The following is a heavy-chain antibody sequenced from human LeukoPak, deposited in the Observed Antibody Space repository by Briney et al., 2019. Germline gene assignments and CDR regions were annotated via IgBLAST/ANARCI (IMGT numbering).Heavy chain of an antibody. CDR2: IIPIFGTA. CDR3: ASYDYGDSRFDY. D-gene: IGHD4-17*01. V-gene: IGHV1-69*13. J-gene: IGHJ4*02. Sequence: ASVKVSCKASGGTFSSYAISWVRQAPGQGLEWMGGIIPIFGTANYAQKFQGRVTITADESTSTAYMELSSLRSEDTAVYYCASYDYGDSRFDYWGQGTLVTVSS. CDR1: GGTFSSYA.